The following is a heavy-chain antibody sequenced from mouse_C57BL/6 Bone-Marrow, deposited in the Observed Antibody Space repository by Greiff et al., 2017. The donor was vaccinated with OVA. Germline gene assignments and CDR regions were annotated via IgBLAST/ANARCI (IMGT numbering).Heavy chain of an antibody. CDR3: TTPYYGSSYYYAMDY. V-gene: IGHV1-5*01. Sequence: EVQLQESGTVLARPGASVKMSCKTSGYTFTSYWMHWVKQRPGQGLEWIGAIYPGNSDTSYNQKFKGKAKLTAVTSASTAYMELSSLTNEDSAVYYCTTPYYGSSYYYAMDYWGQGTSVTVSS. D-gene: IGHD1-1*01. J-gene: IGHJ4*01. CDR2: IYPGNSDT. CDR1: GYTFTSYW.